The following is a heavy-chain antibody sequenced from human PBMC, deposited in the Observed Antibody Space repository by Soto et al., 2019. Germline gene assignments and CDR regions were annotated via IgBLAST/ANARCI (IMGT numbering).Heavy chain of an antibody. CDR3: ARIAAAGPPYYYCGMDV. CDR2: IIPIFGTA. Sequence: QVQLVQSGAEVKKPGSSVKVSCKASGGTFSSYAISWVRQAPGQGLEWMGGIIPIFGTANYAQKFQGRVTITADESTSTAYMELSSLRSEDTAVYYCARIAAAGPPYYYCGMDVWGQGTTVTVSS. V-gene: IGHV1-69*01. CDR1: GGTFSSYA. J-gene: IGHJ6*02. D-gene: IGHD6-13*01.